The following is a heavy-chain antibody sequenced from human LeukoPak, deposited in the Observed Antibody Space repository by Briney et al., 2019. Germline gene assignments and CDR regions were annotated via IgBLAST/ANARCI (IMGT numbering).Heavy chain of an antibody. CDR2: INHSGST. J-gene: IGHJ6*03. V-gene: IGHV4-34*01. Sequence: SETLSLTCAVYGGSFSGYYWSWSGQPPGKGLKWSGEINHSGSTNYNPSLKSPVTISVDTSKNQFSLKLSSVTAADTAVYYCARIRGSGSYYDYYYMDVCGKGTTVTVSS. CDR1: GGSFSGYY. CDR3: ARIRGSGSYYDYYYMDV. D-gene: IGHD1-26*01.